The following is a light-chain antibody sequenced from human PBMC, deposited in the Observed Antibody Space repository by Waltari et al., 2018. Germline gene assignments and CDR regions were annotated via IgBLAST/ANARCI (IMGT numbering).Light chain of an antibody. CDR2: WAS. CDR3: QQYYATPLT. V-gene: IGKV4-1*01. Sequence: DIVLTQSPVSLPVSLGGRAIMNCKSSQSVLYRPFNQNYLAWYQLSEGQPPKLIIFWASVLESGVPDRFTGNASGTNFTLTISHLQAEDVAVYYCQQYYATPLTFGGGTKVEI. J-gene: IGKJ4*01. CDR1: QSVLYRPFNQNY.